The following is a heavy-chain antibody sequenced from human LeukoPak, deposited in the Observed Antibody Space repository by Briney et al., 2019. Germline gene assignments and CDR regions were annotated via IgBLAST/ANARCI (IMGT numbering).Heavy chain of an antibody. CDR1: GGSISSYY. CDR2: IYTSGST. Sequence: PSETLSLTCTVSGGSISSYYWSWIRQPAGKGLEWIGRIYTSGSTNYNPSLKSRVTMSVDTSKNQFSLKLGSVTAADTAVYYCARDRFGLRLGDAFDIWGQGTMVTVSS. CDR3: ARDRFGLRLGDAFDI. V-gene: IGHV4-4*07. J-gene: IGHJ3*02. D-gene: IGHD3-16*01.